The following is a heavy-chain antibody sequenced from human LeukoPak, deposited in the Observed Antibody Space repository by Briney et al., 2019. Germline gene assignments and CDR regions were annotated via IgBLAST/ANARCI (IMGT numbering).Heavy chain of an antibody. J-gene: IGHJ4*02. V-gene: IGHV3-23*01. D-gene: IGHD3-16*02. Sequence: PGGSLSVSCAASGFTFSSYAMSWVRQAPGKGLEWVSAISGSGGSTYYADSVKGRFTISRDNSKNTLYLQMTSLRAEDTAVYYCAKLANVGSYYFDYWGQGTLVTVSS. CDR1: GFTFSSYA. CDR3: AKLANVGSYYFDY. CDR2: ISGSGGST.